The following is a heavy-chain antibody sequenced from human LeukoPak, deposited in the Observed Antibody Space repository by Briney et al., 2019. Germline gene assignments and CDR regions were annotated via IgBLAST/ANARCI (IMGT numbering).Heavy chain of an antibody. CDR2: IYYSGST. CDR1: GGSISSYY. D-gene: IGHD2-15*01. J-gene: IGHJ4*02. V-gene: IGHV4-59*01. Sequence: SETLSLTCTVSGGSISSYYWSWIRQPPGKGLEWIGYIYYSGSTNYNPSLKSRVTISVDTSKNQFSLKLSSVTAADTAVYYCARYYCSGGSCYVDYWGQGTLVTVSS. CDR3: ARYYCSGGSCYVDY.